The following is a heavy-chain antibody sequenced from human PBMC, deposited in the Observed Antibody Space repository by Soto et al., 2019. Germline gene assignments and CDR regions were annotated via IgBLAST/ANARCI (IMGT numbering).Heavy chain of an antibody. CDR2: ISAYNGNT. V-gene: IGHV1-18*01. Sequence: VKVSCKASGYTFTSYGISWVRQAPGQGLEWMGWISAYNGNTNYAQKLQGRVTMTTDTSTSTAYMELRSLRSDDTAVYYCARAGAWIQLWLHQPLFDYWGQGTLVTVSS. J-gene: IGHJ4*02. D-gene: IGHD5-18*01. CDR3: ARAGAWIQLWLHQPLFDY. CDR1: GYTFTSYG.